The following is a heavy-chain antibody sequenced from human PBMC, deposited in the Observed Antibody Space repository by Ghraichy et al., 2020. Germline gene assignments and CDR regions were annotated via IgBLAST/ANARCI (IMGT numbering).Heavy chain of an antibody. J-gene: IGHJ4*02. Sequence: GGSLRLSCVASGFMFSDYGMHWVRQAPGKGLEWVTFIRNDGSDKFYAPSLKGRFSISRDNYKNTLYLEMNSLRLEDTAVYYCVKDHSGGNIDWGRGTLVTVSS. CDR1: GFMFSDYG. CDR2: IRNDGSDK. CDR3: VKDHSGGNID. V-gene: IGHV3-30*02. D-gene: IGHD3-10*01.